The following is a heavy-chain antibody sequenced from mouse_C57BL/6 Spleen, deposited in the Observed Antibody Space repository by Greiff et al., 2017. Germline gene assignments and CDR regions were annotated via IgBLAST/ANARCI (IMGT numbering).Heavy chain of an antibody. D-gene: IGHD2-3*01. CDR1: GYTFTDYY. Sequence: VQLQQSGPELVKPGASVKISCKASGYTFTDYYMNWVKQSHGKSLEWIGDINPNNGGTSYNQKFKGKATLTVDKSSSTAYMELRSLTSEDSAVYYCARGGIYDGYYVYAMDYWGQGTSVTVSS. J-gene: IGHJ4*01. V-gene: IGHV1-26*01. CDR2: INPNNGGT. CDR3: ARGGIYDGYYVYAMDY.